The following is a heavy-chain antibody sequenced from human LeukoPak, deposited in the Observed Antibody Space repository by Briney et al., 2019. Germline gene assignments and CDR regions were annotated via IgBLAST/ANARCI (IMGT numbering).Heavy chain of an antibody. CDR3: ASRDYYDSSGYNDAFDI. J-gene: IGHJ3*02. V-gene: IGHV3-53*01. D-gene: IGHD3-22*01. Sequence: GGSLRLSCAASGFTFSSYAMSWVRQAPGKGLEWVSVIYSGGSTYYAGSVKGRFTISSDNSKNTLYLQMNSLRAEDTAVYYCASRDYYDSSGYNDAFDIWGQGTMVTVSS. CDR2: IYSGGST. CDR1: GFTFSSYA.